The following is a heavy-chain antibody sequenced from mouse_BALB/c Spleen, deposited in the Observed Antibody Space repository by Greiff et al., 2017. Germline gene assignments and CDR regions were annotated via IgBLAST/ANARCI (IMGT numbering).Heavy chain of an antibody. CDR2: IWSGGST. D-gene: IGHD2-4*01. V-gene: IGHV2-2*02. CDR1: GFSLTSYG. Sequence: VQLVESGPGLVQPSQSLSITCTVSGFSLTSYGVHWVRQSPGKGLEWLGVIWSGGSTDYNAAFISRLSISKDNSKSQVFFKMNSLQANDTAIYYCARKGVHYDYDGFAYWGQGTLVTVSA. J-gene: IGHJ3*01. CDR3: ARKGVHYDYDGFAY.